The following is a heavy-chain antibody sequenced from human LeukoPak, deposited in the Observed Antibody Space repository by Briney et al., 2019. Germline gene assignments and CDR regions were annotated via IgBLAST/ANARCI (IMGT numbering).Heavy chain of an antibody. CDR1: GGSISSGSYY. CDR3: ARDRSALSCSGGSCHPYYFDY. Sequence: PSQTLSLTCTVSGGSISSGSYYWSWIRQPAGKGLEWIGRIYTSGSTNYNPSLKSRVTISVDTSKNQFSLKLSSVTAADTAVYYCARDRSALSCSGGSCHPYYFDYWGQGTLVTVSS. V-gene: IGHV4-61*02. D-gene: IGHD2-15*01. CDR2: IYTSGST. J-gene: IGHJ4*02.